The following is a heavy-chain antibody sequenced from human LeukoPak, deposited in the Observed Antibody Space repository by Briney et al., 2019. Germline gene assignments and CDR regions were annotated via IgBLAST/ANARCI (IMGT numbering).Heavy chain of an antibody. CDR1: GYTFTSYG. CDR2: ISAYNGDT. J-gene: IGHJ5*02. CDR3: ARDAYYGSGSYYPSP. V-gene: IGHV1-18*04. D-gene: IGHD3-10*01. Sequence: ASVKVSCKASGYTFTSYGISWVRQAPGQGLEWMGGISAYNGDTNYAQKLQGRVTMTTDTSTSTAYMELRSLRSDDTAVYYCARDAYYGSGSYYPSPWGQGTLVTVSS.